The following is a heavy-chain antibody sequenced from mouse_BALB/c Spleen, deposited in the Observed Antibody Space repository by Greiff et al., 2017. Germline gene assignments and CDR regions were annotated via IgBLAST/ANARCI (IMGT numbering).Heavy chain of an antibody. CDR1: GFTFSSFG. J-gene: IGHJ2*01. CDR3: AREAGRRFDY. V-gene: IGHV5-17*02. D-gene: IGHD2-12*01. Sequence: EVKVEESGGGLVQPGGSRKLSCAASGFTFSSFGMHWVRQAPEKGLEWVAYISSGSSTIYYADTVKGRFTISRDNPKNTLFLQMTSLRSEDTAMYYCAREAGRRFDYWGQGTTLTVSS. CDR2: ISSGSSTI.